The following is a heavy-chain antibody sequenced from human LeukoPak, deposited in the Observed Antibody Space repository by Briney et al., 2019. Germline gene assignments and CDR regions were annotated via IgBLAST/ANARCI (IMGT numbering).Heavy chain of an antibody. CDR2: MNPNSGNT. V-gene: IGHV1-8*01. CDR1: GYTFTSYD. J-gene: IGHJ3*02. CDR3: ARGLVWFGADDAFDI. D-gene: IGHD3-10*01. Sequence: GASVKGSCKASGYTFTSYDINWVRQATGQGLEWRGWMNPNSGNTGYAQKFQGRVTMTRNTSISTAYMELSSLRSEDTAVYYCARGLVWFGADDAFDIWGQGTMVTVSS.